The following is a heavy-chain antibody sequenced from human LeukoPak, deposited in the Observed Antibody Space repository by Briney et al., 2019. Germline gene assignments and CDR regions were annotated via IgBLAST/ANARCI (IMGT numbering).Heavy chain of an antibody. CDR2: INHSGST. CDR3: ARGGYGRYSSGWYLVY. CDR1: GGSISSSSYY. Sequence: SETLSLTCTVSGGSISSSSYYWGWIRQPPGKGLEWIGEINHSGSTNYNPSLKSRVTISVDTSKNQFSLKLSSVTAADTAVYYCARGGYGRYSSGWYLVYWGQGTLVTVSS. D-gene: IGHD6-19*01. J-gene: IGHJ4*02. V-gene: IGHV4-39*07.